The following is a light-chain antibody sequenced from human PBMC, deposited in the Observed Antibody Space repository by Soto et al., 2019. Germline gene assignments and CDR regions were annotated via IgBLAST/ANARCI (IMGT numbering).Light chain of an antibody. V-gene: IGKV1-39*01. CDR3: QQTYSTVWT. J-gene: IGKJ1*01. Sequence: DIQMTQSPSSLSASIGDRVTITCRAGQSISTNLNWYQQKPGTAPNLLIYAASSLQSGVPSRFSGSGSGTDFTLTISSLQPEDFATYYCQQTYSTVWTFGQGTKVEIK. CDR2: AAS. CDR1: QSISTN.